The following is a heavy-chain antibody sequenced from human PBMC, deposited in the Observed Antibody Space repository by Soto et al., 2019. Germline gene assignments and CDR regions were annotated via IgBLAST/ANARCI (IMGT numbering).Heavy chain of an antibody. V-gene: IGHV3-7*05. CDR3: ARDPGISSGWYYFDY. CDR2: VKQDGSEI. CDR1: GFTFSNHW. Sequence: GGSLRLSCAASGFTFSNHWMTWVRQAPGKELEWVASVKQDGSEIYYGDSVKGRFTISRDNAKNSLFLQLNSLRAEDTAMYYCARDPGISSGWYYFDYWGQGTLVTVSS. D-gene: IGHD6-19*01. J-gene: IGHJ4*02.